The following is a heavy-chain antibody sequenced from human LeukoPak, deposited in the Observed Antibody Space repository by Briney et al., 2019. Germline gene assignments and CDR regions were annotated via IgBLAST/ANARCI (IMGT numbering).Heavy chain of an antibody. CDR3: RRPHTDPGWVDP. J-gene: IGHJ5*02. D-gene: IGHD5-18*01. Sequence: PSETLSLTCTVSGGSITTNNYYWGWIQQPPGKGLEWIGMISYSGSTYYNPSLKSRVTISRETSKNHFSLKVRSVTAADTAVYCTRRPHTDPGWVDPWGKGTLVTVSS. V-gene: IGHV4-39*02. CDR2: ISYSGST. CDR1: GGSITTNNYY.